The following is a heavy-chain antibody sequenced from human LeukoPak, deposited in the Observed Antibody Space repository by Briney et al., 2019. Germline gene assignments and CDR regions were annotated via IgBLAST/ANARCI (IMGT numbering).Heavy chain of an antibody. CDR3: ARGWGTLTVTNEIDY. J-gene: IGHJ4*02. CDR1: GYSISSGYY. V-gene: IGHV4-38-2*02. CDR2: IYHSGST. D-gene: IGHD4-17*01. Sequence: SETLSLTCTVSGYSISSGYYWGWIRQPPGKGLEWIGSIYHSGSTYYNPSLKSRVTISVDTSKNQFSLKLSSVTAADTAVYYCARGWGTLTVTNEIDYWGQGTLVTVSS.